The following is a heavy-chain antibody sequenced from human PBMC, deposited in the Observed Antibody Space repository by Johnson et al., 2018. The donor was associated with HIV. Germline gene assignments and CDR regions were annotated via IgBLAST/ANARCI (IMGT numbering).Heavy chain of an antibody. V-gene: IGHV3-23*04. Sequence: VLLVESGGGVVQPGGSLRLSCAASGFTFSSYAMHWVRQAPGKGLEWVSAISGSGGSSYYADSVKGRFTISSDNSKNTLYLQMNSLRAEDTAVYYCAKDCGRWLQSDAFDIWGQGTMVTVSS. CDR2: ISGSGGSS. CDR3: AKDCGRWLQSDAFDI. D-gene: IGHD5-24*01. J-gene: IGHJ3*02. CDR1: GFTFSSYA.